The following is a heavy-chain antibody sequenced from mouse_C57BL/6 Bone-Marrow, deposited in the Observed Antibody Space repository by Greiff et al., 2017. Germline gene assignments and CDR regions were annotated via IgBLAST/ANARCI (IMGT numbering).Heavy chain of an antibody. CDR1: GYTFTTYP. CDR2: FHPYNDDT. D-gene: IGHD1-1*01. V-gene: IGHV1-47*01. J-gene: IGHJ2*01. CDR3: ASSSSVFYYFDY. Sequence: QVQLKESGAELVKPGASVKMSCKASGYTFTTYPIEWMKQNHGKSLEWIGNFHPYNDDTKYNEKFKGKATLTVEKSSNTVYLELSRLTSDDAAVYYCASSSSVFYYFDYWGQGTTRTVAS.